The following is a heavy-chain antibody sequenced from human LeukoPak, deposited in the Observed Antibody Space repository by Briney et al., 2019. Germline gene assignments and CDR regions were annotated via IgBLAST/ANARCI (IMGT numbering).Heavy chain of an antibody. CDR3: AKDRPCINDVCHGDFDY. Sequence: PGGSLRLSCAASGFIFSSYAMSWVRQAPGKGLEWVSTISGSGGSTYYADSVKGRFTISRDNSKNTVYLQMNSLRAEDTAVYYCAKDRPCINDVCHGDFDYWGQGTLVTVPS. CDR2: ISGSGGST. D-gene: IGHD2-8*01. CDR1: GFIFSSYA. V-gene: IGHV3-23*01. J-gene: IGHJ4*02.